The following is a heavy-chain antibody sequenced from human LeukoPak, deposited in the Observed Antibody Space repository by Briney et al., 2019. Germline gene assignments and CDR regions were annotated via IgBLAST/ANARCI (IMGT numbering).Heavy chain of an antibody. D-gene: IGHD3-22*01. Sequence: ASVKVSCKASGYTFTSYAMHWVRQAPGQRLEWMGWITAGNGNTKYSQKFQGRVTITRDTSASTAYMELSSLRSEDTAVYYCARDLYDSSGYYGPFDYWGQGTLVTVSS. CDR3: ARDLYDSSGYYGPFDY. J-gene: IGHJ4*02. CDR1: GYTFTSYA. V-gene: IGHV1-3*01. CDR2: ITAGNGNT.